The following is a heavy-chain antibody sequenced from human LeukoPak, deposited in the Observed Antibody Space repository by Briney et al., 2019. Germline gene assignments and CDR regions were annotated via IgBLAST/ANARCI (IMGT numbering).Heavy chain of an antibody. J-gene: IGHJ4*02. Sequence: GGSLRLSCAASGFTFSSYAVSWVRQAPGKGLEWVSAISGSGAHTYYADSVKGRFTISRDNSKNTLFLQMNSLRAEDTAVYYCAKHTGFYSSSFPNDYWGQGTLVTVSS. CDR3: AKHTGFYSSSFPNDY. D-gene: IGHD6-6*01. V-gene: IGHV3-23*01. CDR2: ISGSGAHT. CDR1: GFTFSSYA.